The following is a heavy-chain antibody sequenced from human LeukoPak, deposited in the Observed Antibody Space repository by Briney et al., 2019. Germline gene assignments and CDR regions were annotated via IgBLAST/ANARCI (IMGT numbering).Heavy chain of an antibody. CDR1: GGSFSGYY. Sequence: SETLSLTCAVYGGSFSGYYWSWIRQPPGKGLEWIGEINHSGSTNYNPSLKSRVTISVDTSKNQFSLKLSSVTAADTAVYYCARDRSTYYYDSSGYIGYWGQGTLVTVSS. CDR3: ARDRSTYYYDSSGYIGY. D-gene: IGHD3-22*01. CDR2: INHSGST. J-gene: IGHJ4*02. V-gene: IGHV4-34*01.